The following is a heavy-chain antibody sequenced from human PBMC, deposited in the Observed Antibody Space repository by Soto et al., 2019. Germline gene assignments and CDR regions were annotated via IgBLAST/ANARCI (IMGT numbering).Heavy chain of an antibody. CDR2: ILNDGSNR. V-gene: IGHV3-33*01. J-gene: IGHJ6*02. CDR1: EFTFSNYG. CDR3: ARDDEYSGNGMDV. D-gene: IGHD3-10*01. Sequence: QVQLVESGGGVVQPGRSLRLSCAASEFTFSNYGMHWVRQAPGKGLEGVAVILNDGSNRYHADSVKDRFTISRDNSKNTLYLQMNSLRAEDTAVYYCARDDEYSGNGMDVWGQGTMVTVS.